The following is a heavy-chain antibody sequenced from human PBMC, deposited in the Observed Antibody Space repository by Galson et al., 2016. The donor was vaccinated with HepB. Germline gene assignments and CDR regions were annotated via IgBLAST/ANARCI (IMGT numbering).Heavy chain of an antibody. Sequence: SLRLSCAASGFTFSDFGMHWVRQAPGKGLEWVAVISYDGNNKYYADSVKGRFTISRDSSQNTLYLQMNSLRTEDTAVYFCARKSMAGPRSYFDYWGQGTLVTVSS. V-gene: IGHV3-30*03. D-gene: IGHD6-19*01. CDR3: ARKSMAGPRSYFDY. CDR2: ISYDGNNK. CDR1: GFTFSDFG. J-gene: IGHJ4*02.